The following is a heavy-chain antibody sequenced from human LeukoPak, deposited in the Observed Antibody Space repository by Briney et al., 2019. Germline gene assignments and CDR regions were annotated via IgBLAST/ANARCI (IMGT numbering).Heavy chain of an antibody. CDR3: VKSGTFFLYYFDY. V-gene: IGHV3-30*18. Sequence: GGSLRLSCAVSGLTFSNHGMHWVRQAPGKGLEWVALISFDGTNQYYADSVKGRFTISRDTSKNTLSLQMNSLRAEDTAVYYCVKSGTFFLYYFDYWGQGTPVTVSS. J-gene: IGHJ4*02. D-gene: IGHD1-26*01. CDR1: GLTFSNHG. CDR2: ISFDGTNQ.